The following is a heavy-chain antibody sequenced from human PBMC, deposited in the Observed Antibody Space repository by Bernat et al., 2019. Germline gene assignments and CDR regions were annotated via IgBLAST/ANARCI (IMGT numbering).Heavy chain of an antibody. CDR1: GFTVSSNY. Sequence: EVQLVESGGGLIQPGGSLRLSCAASGFTVSSNYMSWVRQAPGKGLEWVSVIYSGGSTYYADSVKGRFTISRDNSKNTLYLQMNSLRAEDTAVYYCARDQRITMVRGHLPPYYYGMDVWGQGTTVTVSS. CDR2: IYSGGST. CDR3: ARDQRITMVRGHLPPYYYGMDV. J-gene: IGHJ6*02. D-gene: IGHD3-10*01. V-gene: IGHV3-53*01.